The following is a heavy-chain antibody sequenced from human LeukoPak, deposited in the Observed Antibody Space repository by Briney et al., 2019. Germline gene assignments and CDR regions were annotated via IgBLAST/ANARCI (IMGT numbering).Heavy chain of an antibody. CDR1: GFTFSSYA. J-gene: IGHJ4*02. D-gene: IGHD2-2*01. CDR2: ISYDGSNK. CDR3: ASPLYCSSTSCYAPLDD. V-gene: IGHV3-30-3*01. Sequence: GGSLRLSCAASGFTFSSYAMHWVRQAPGKGLEWVAVISYDGSNKYYADSVKGRFTISRDNSKNTLYLQMNSLRAEDTAVYYCASPLYCSSTSCYAPLDDWGQGTLVTVSS.